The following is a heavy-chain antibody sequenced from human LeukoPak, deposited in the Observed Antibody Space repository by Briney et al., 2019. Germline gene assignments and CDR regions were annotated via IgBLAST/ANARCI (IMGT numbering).Heavy chain of an antibody. V-gene: IGHV4-59*11. CDR2: IHYTGTT. D-gene: IGHD3-22*01. Sequence: SETLSLTCIVSGGSINSHYWSWIRQPPGKGLEWIGDIHYTGTTYYNPSVKSRVTISVDKSKNQFSLKLNSVTAADTAVYYCARAPNQPSSGYYSFDYWGQGTLVTVSS. CDR3: ARAPNQPSSGYYSFDY. J-gene: IGHJ4*02. CDR1: GGSINSHY.